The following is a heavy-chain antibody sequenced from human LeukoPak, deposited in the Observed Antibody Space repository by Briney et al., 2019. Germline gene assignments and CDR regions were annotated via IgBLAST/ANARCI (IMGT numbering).Heavy chain of an antibody. Sequence: SKTLSLTCTVSGGSISSGGYYWSWIRQHPGKGLEWIGYIYYSGSTYYNPSLKSRVTISVDTSKNQFSLKLSSVTAADMAVYYCARDSIKGGFDYWGQGTLVTVSS. CDR3: ARDSIKGGFDY. D-gene: IGHD1-14*01. CDR2: IYYSGST. J-gene: IGHJ4*02. CDR1: GGSISSGGYY. V-gene: IGHV4-31*03.